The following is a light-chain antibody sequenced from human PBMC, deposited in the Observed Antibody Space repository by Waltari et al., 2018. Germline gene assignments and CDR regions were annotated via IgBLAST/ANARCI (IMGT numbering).Light chain of an antibody. CDR1: SGVIGSYYY. CDR2: DVN. Sequence: QSALTQPASVSGSPGQSITISCTGASGVIGSYYYVSWYQQHPGKAPKLVIFDVNNRPSGVSNRVSASVAGNTASLTISGRQAEDEADYYCSSYTKDTRIFGGGTKLTVL. V-gene: IGLV2-14*03. CDR3: SSYTKDTRI. J-gene: IGLJ2*01.